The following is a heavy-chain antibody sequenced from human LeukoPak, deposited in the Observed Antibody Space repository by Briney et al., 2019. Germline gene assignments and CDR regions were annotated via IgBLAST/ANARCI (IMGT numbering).Heavy chain of an antibody. Sequence: PGGSLRLSCAASGFSVSSNYMSWVRQAPGKGLEWVSVIYSGGSTYYADSVKGRFTISRDNSKNTLYLQMNSLRAEDTAVYYCARWGLSSGRNWCDPWGQGTLVTVSS. D-gene: IGHD6-19*01. V-gene: IGHV3-66*01. CDR3: ARWGLSSGRNWCDP. J-gene: IGHJ5*02. CDR1: GFSVSSNY. CDR2: IYSGGST.